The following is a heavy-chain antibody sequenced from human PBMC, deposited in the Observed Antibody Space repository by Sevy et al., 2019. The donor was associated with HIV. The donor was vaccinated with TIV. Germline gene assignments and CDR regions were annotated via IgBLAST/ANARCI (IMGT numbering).Heavy chain of an antibody. Sequence: GGSLRLSCAASEFTFSSYAMSWVRQAPVKGLEWVSSISGSGDSTYYADSVKGRFTISRDNFKNTLYLRMNSPRAEDTAVYYCAKDRGRNAVGATQGFDPWGRGTLVTVSS. CDR3: AKDRGRNAVGATQGFDP. CDR1: EFTFSSYA. J-gene: IGHJ5*02. V-gene: IGHV3-23*01. D-gene: IGHD1-26*01. CDR2: ISGSGDST.